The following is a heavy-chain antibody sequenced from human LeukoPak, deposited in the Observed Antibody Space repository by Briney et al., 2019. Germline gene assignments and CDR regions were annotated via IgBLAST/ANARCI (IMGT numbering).Heavy chain of an antibody. CDR1: GFIFSSYE. Sequence: GGSLRLSCAASGFIFSSYEMNWVRQAPGKGLEWVSYISSSGSPIYYADSAKGRFTISRDNAKNSLYLQMNSLRAEDTAVYYCARDLGDYVGYDAFDIWGQGTMVTVSS. CDR2: ISSSGSPI. CDR3: ARDLGDYVGYDAFDI. D-gene: IGHD4-17*01. J-gene: IGHJ3*02. V-gene: IGHV3-48*03.